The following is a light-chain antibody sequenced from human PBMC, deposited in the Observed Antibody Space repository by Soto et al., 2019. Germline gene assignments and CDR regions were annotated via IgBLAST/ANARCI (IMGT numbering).Light chain of an antibody. J-gene: IGKJ2*01. CDR1: QSVLYSSNNKNY. Sequence: DIQMTQSPDSLAVSLGERATINCKSSQSVLYSSNNKNYLAWYQQKPGQPPKLLIYWASTRESGVPDRFSGSGSGTDFTLTISSLQAEDVAVYYCQQYSSTPPTFGQGTKLEIK. CDR2: WAS. CDR3: QQYSSTPPT. V-gene: IGKV4-1*01.